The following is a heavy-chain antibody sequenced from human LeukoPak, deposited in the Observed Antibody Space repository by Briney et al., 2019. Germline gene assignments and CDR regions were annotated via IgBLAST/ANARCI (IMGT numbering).Heavy chain of an antibody. Sequence: ASVKVSCKASGGTFSSYAISWVRQAPGQGLEWMGGINPNSGGTNYAQKFQGWVTMTRDTSISTAYMELSRLRSDDTAVYYCARMDSSGYSNWFDPWGQGTLVTVSS. D-gene: IGHD3-22*01. J-gene: IGHJ5*02. V-gene: IGHV1-2*04. CDR2: INPNSGGT. CDR3: ARMDSSGYSNWFDP. CDR1: GGTFSSYA.